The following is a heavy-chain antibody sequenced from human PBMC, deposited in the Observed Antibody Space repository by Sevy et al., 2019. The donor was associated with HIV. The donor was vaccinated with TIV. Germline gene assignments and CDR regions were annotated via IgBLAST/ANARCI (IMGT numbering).Heavy chain of an antibody. D-gene: IGHD2-2*01. CDR3: ARSPPVVVVPGAPSWFDP. CDR1: EGSFSGYY. J-gene: IGHJ5*02. V-gene: IGHV4-34*01. Sequence: SETLSLTCAVHEGSFSGYYWNWIRQLPGKGLEWIGEINESGITYYNPSLKSRVTISVNTSKKKFSLKLNSVTAADSAVYFCARSPPVVVVPGAPSWFDPWGQGTLVTVSS. CDR2: INESGIT.